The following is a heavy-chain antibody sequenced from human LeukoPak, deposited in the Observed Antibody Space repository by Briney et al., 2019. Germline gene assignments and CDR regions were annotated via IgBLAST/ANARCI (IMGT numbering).Heavy chain of an antibody. CDR3: ARVLMVYAILPNWFDP. V-gene: IGHV4-34*01. J-gene: IGHJ5*02. CDR1: GGSFSGYY. Sequence: PSETLSLTCAVYGGSFSGYYWSWIRQPPGKGLEWIGEINHSGSTNYNPSLKSRVTISVDTSKNQFSLKLSSVTAADTAVYYCARVLMVYAILPNWFDPWGQGTLVTVSS. CDR2: INHSGST. D-gene: IGHD2-8*01.